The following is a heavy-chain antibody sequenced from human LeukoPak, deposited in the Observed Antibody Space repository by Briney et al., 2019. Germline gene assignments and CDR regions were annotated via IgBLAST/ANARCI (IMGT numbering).Heavy chain of an antibody. D-gene: IGHD3-10*01. Sequence: PGGSLRLSCAASGFTFSSYEMNWTRQAPGKWLEWVSYISSSSSTIYYADSVKGRFTISRDNAKNSLYLQMNSLRAEDTAVYYCARGIGRTMVRGVIPNWFDPWGQGTLVTVSS. CDR3: ARGIGRTMVRGVIPNWFDP. CDR2: ISSSSSTI. J-gene: IGHJ5*02. V-gene: IGHV3-48*03. CDR1: GFTFSSYE.